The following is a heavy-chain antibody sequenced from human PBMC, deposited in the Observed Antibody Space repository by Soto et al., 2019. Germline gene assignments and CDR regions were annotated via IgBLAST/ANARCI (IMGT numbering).Heavy chain of an antibody. V-gene: IGHV4-59*01. J-gene: IGHJ6*02. Sequence: QVQLQESGPGLVKPSETLSLTCTVSGGSISSYYWSWIRQPPGKGLEWIGYIYYSGSTNYNPSLKSRVTIPVDTSNNQFSLKLSSVTAGDTAVYYCARGDPLLWFGEKVYYGMDVWGQGTTVTVSS. D-gene: IGHD3-10*01. CDR2: IYYSGST. CDR1: GGSISSYY. CDR3: ARGDPLLWFGEKVYYGMDV.